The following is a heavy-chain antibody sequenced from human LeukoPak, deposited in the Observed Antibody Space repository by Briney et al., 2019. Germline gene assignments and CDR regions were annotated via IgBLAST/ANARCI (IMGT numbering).Heavy chain of an antibody. V-gene: IGHV4-39*07. CDR1: GGSISSTTYY. J-gene: IGHJ4*02. CDR3: ARADYYDSSGYVDY. D-gene: IGHD3-22*01. CDR2: INHSGST. Sequence: SETLSLTCTVSGGSISSTTYYWAWIRQPPGKGLEWIGEINHSGSTNYNPSHKSRVTISVDTSKNQFSLKLSSVTAADTAVYYCARADYYDSSGYVDYWGQGTLVTVSS.